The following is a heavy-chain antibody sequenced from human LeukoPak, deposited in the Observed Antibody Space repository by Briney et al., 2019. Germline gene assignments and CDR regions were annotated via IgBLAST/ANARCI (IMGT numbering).Heavy chain of an antibody. CDR3: ARERGSSGYFDY. V-gene: IGHV3-48*04. CDR1: GFTFSSYS. Sequence: PGGSLRLSCAASGFTFSSYSMNWVRQAPGKGLEWLSYISDSSRTIYYEDSVKGRFTISRDNSKKSLYLQMNSLTTEDTALYYCARERGSSGYFDYWGQGTLVTVSS. D-gene: IGHD6-6*01. J-gene: IGHJ4*02. CDR2: ISDSSRTI.